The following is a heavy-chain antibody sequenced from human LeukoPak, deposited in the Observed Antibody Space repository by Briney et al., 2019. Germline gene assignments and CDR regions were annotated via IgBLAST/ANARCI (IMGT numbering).Heavy chain of an antibody. D-gene: IGHD6-13*01. CDR1: GGSISSSSYY. J-gene: IGHJ3*02. CDR2: IFYTGST. Sequence: SATLSLTCTVSGGSISSSSYYWGWVRQPPGKGLEWSGSIFYTGSTYYNPSLKSRVTISVDTSKNQFSLKLSSVTAADTAVYYCARVSIAAAGPGAFDIWGQGTMVTVSS. V-gene: IGHV4-39*07. CDR3: ARVSIAAAGPGAFDI.